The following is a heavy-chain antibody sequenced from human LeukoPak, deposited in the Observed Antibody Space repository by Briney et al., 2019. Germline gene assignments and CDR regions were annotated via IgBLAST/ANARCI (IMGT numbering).Heavy chain of an antibody. V-gene: IGHV1-2*02. CDR1: GYTFTGYY. CDR2: INPNSGGT. J-gene: IGHJ3*02. Sequence: GASVKVSCKASGYTFTGYYMHWVRQAPGQGLEWMGWINPNSGGTNYAQKFQGRVTMTRDTSISTAYMELSRLRSDDTAVYYCARDRVPAAIAGSDAFDIWGQGTMVTVSS. D-gene: IGHD2-2*01. CDR3: ARDRVPAAIAGSDAFDI.